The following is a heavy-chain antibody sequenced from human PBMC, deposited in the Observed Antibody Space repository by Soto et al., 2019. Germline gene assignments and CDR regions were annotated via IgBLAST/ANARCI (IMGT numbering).Heavy chain of an antibody. V-gene: IGHV5-51*01. CDR2: IYPGDSDT. Sequence: GESLKISCKGSGYSFTSYWIGWVRQMPGKGLEWMGIIYPGDSDTRYSPSFQGQVTISADKSISTAYLQWSSLKASDTAMYYCARHGGDCGGDCYSDSYYYYGMDVWGQGTTVTV. CDR3: ARHGGDCGGDCYSDSYYYYGMDV. J-gene: IGHJ6*02. CDR1: GYSFTSYW. D-gene: IGHD2-21*02.